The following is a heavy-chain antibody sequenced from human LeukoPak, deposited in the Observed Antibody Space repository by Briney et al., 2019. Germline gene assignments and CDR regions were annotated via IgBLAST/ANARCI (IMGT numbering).Heavy chain of an antibody. Sequence: SETLSLTCTVSGGSMSGYYWSWIRQPPGKGLEWIGYMYYSGGTNYNPSLESRVTISVDTSKNQFSLKLSSVTAADTAVYYCARLPGKRRAAAGWFDPWGQGTLVTVSS. CDR1: GGSMSGYY. J-gene: IGHJ5*02. V-gene: IGHV4-59*12. CDR2: MYYSGGT. CDR3: ARLPGKRRAAAGWFDP. D-gene: IGHD6-25*01.